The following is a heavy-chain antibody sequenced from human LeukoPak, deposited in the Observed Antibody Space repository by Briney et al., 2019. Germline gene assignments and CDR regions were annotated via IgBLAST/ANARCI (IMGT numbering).Heavy chain of an antibody. CDR1: GYSFTSYW. V-gene: IGHV5-51*01. D-gene: IGHD2-15*01. Sequence: GESLKIPCKGSGYSFTSYWIGWVRQMPGKGLGLRGIIYPGDSDTRYSPSFRGQVTISADKSISTAYLQWRSLKASDTALYYCARRSYNSCCYPPDYWGQGTLVPLSS. CDR2: IYPGDSDT. CDR3: ARRSYNSCCYPPDY. J-gene: IGHJ4*02.